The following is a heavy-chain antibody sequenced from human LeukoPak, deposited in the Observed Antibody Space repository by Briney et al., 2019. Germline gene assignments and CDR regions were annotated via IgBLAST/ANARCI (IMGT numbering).Heavy chain of an antibody. CDR3: ARVGRSGYTKDY. J-gene: IGHJ4*02. CDR1: GFAFSTYS. V-gene: IGHV3-48*04. Sequence: GGSLTLSCAASGFAFSTYSIDCVRQAPGRGREWLSNISSSSSTIYYADSVKGRFTVSRDNAENLVYLQMNSLGAEDTAVYYCARVGRSGYTKDYWGQGTLVTVAS. CDR2: ISSSSSTI. D-gene: IGHD5-12*01.